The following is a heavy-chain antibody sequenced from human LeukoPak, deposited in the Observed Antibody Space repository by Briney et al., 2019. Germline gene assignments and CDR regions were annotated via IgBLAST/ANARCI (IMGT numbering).Heavy chain of an antibody. CDR2: ISSSSSSI. CDR1: GFTFSSFS. Sequence: GGSLRLSCAASGFTFSSFSMNWVRQAPGKGLEWVSYMTSSSSTSYISSSSSSIYYADSVKGRITISRDNSKNTLYLQMNSLRAEDTAVYYCARDPGYYDSSAYWGQGTPVTVSS. J-gene: IGHJ4*02. D-gene: IGHD3-22*01. CDR3: ARDPGYYDSSAY. V-gene: IGHV3-48*01.